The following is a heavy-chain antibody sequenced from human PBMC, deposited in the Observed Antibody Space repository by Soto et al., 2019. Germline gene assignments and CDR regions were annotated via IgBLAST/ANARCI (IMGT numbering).Heavy chain of an antibody. CDR2: IYHSGNT. CDR1: GGSISSSNW. CDR3: ARRWGEGRVDY. J-gene: IGHJ4*02. D-gene: IGHD3-10*01. V-gene: IGHV4-4*02. Sequence: PSETLSLTCAVSGGSISSSNWWNWVRQPPGKGLEWIGEIYHSGNTNYNPSLKSRVTMAVDKSRNQFSLKLSSVTAADTAVYYCARRWGEGRVDYWGQGTLVTVSS.